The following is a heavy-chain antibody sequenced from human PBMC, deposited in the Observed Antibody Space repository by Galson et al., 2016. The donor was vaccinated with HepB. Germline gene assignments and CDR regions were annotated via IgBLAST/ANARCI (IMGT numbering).Heavy chain of an antibody. CDR1: GFTVSSNY. D-gene: IGHD6-19*01. V-gene: IGHV3-53*01. Sequence: SLRLSCAASGFTVSSNYMSWVRQAPGKGLEWVAVIYSGGDTYYADSVTGRFTISRDNSKNTLYLQMNSLRVEDTAVYYCARGKAVTGSDPLDPWGQGTLVTVSS. CDR2: IYSGGDT. CDR3: ARGKAVTGSDPLDP. J-gene: IGHJ5*02.